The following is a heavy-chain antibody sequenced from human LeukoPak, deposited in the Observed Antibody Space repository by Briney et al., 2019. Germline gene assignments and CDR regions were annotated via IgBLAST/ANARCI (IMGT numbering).Heavy chain of an antibody. J-gene: IGHJ4*02. Sequence: GGSLRLSCAASGFIFSDYWMTWVRQAPGKGLEWLTNINEDGSVKHYVDSVKGRFTISRDNAKRSLYLQMNSLRAEDTAVYYCARGGSSAFDYWGQGILVTVSS. CDR1: GFIFSDYW. V-gene: IGHV3-7*01. CDR3: ARGGSSAFDY. D-gene: IGHD3-10*01. CDR2: INEDGSVK.